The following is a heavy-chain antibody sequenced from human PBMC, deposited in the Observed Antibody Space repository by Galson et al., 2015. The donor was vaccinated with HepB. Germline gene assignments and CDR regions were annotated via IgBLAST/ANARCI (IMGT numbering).Heavy chain of an antibody. Sequence: SLRLSCAASGFTFSGHWMHWVRQAPGKGLEWVAVISYDGSNKYYADSVKGRFTISRDNSKNTLYLQMNSLRAEDTALYYCAKDPYLYSALAGTMAGFDYWGQGTLVTVSS. D-gene: IGHD6-19*01. CDR3: AKDPYLYSALAGTMAGFDY. V-gene: IGHV3-30*18. CDR2: ISYDGSNK. CDR1: GFTFSGHW. J-gene: IGHJ4*02.